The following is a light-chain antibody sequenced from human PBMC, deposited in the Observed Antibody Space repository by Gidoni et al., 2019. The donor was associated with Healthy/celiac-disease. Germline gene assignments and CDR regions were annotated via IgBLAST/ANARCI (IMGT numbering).Light chain of an antibody. CDR2: GAS. CDR3: QQYGSSPVRVT. CDR1: QSVGSSY. J-gene: IGKJ3*01. Sequence: EIVLTQSPCTLSLSPGERATLSCRTSQSVGSSYLAWYQQKPGQAPRLLIYGASSRATGIPDRFSGSGSGTDFTLTISRLEPEDVAVYYCQQYGSSPVRVTFGPGTKVDIK. V-gene: IGKV3-20*01.